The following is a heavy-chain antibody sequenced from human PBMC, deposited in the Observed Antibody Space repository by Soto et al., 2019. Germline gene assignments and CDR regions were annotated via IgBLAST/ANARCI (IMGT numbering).Heavy chain of an antibody. CDR1: GYTFTGYY. D-gene: IGHD6-13*01. Sequence: ASVKVSCKASGYTFTGYYMHWVRQAPGQGLEWMGWINPNSGGTNYAQKFQGWVTMTRDTSISTAYMELSRLRSDDTAVYYCARSLLEPAAGTPPDAFDIWGQGTMVTVSS. CDR2: INPNSGGT. CDR3: ARSLLEPAAGTPPDAFDI. V-gene: IGHV1-2*04. J-gene: IGHJ3*02.